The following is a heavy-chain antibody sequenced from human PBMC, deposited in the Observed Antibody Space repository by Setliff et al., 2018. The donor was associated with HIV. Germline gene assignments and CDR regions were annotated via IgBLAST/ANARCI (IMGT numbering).Heavy chain of an antibody. J-gene: IGHJ6*03. CDR3: AAGNSEPSYYYYMDV. CDR1: GFTFSSYG. V-gene: IGHV3-33*08. D-gene: IGHD6-13*01. CDR2: IWYDGSNK. Sequence: GGSLRLSCAVSGFTFSSYGMHWVRQAPGKGLEWVAVIWYDGSNKYYADSVKGRFTISSDNSKNTLYLQMNSLRAEDTAVYYCAAGNSEPSYYYYMDVWGKGTTVTVSS.